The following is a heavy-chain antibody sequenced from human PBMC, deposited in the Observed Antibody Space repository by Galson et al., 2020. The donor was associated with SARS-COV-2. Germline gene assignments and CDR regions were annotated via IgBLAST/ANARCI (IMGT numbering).Heavy chain of an antibody. V-gene: IGHV3-33*06. CDR1: GFTFSSYG. J-gene: IGHJ5*02. CDR2: IWYDGSNK. Sequence: GESLKISCAASGFTFSSYGMHWVRQAPGKGLEWVAVIWYDGSNKYYADSVKGRFTISRDNSKNTLYLQMNSLRADDTAVYYCAKDTGGEEQWPTNWFDPWGQGTLVTVSS. D-gene: IGHD6-19*01. CDR3: AKDTGGEEQWPTNWFDP.